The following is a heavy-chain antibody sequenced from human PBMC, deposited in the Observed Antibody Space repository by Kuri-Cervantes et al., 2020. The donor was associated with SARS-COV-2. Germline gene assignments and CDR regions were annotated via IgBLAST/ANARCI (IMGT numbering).Heavy chain of an antibody. CDR3: ASGSQFFRVWVY. Sequence: SCAVYGGSFSGYYWSLIRQPPGKGLEWIGEINHSGSTNYNPSLKSRVTISLDTSKNQFSLKLSSVTSADTAVYYCASGSQFFRVWVYWGQGTLVTVSS. V-gene: IGHV4-34*01. D-gene: IGHD3-16*01. J-gene: IGHJ4*02. CDR1: GGSFSGYY. CDR2: INHSGST.